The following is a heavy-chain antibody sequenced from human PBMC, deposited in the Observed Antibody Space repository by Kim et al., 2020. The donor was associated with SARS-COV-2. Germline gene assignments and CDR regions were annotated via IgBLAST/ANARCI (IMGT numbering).Heavy chain of an antibody. Sequence: SETLSLTCTVSGGSISSYYWSWIRQPPGKGLEWIGYIYYSGSTNYNPSLKSRVTISVDTSKNQFSLKLSSVTAADTAVYYCARGYYDRREGFDPWGQGTLVTVSS. CDR1: GGSISSYY. V-gene: IGHV4-59*01. CDR3: ARGYYDRREGFDP. J-gene: IGHJ5*02. D-gene: IGHD3-22*01. CDR2: IYYSGST.